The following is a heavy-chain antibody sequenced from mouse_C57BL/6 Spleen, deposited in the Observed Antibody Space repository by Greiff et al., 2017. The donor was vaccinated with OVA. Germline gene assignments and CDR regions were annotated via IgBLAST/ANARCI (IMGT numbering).Heavy chain of an antibody. Sequence: VNVVESGAELMKPGASVKLSCKATGYTFTGYWIEWVKQRPGHGLEWIGEILPGSGSTNYNEKFKGKATFTADTSSNTAYMQLSSLTTEDSAIYYCARSLYDGPGSYAMDYWGQGTSVTVSS. J-gene: IGHJ4*01. V-gene: IGHV1-9*01. D-gene: IGHD2-12*01. CDR1: GYTFTGYW. CDR3: ARSLYDGPGSYAMDY. CDR2: ILPGSGST.